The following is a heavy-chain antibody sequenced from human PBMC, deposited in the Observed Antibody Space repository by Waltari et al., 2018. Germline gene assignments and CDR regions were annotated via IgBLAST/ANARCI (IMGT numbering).Heavy chain of an antibody. J-gene: IGHJ4*02. CDR3: AKPGIVLMVYAIGLDY. V-gene: IGHV3-23*01. Sequence: EVQLLESGGGLVQPGGSLRLSCAASGFTFSSYAMSWVRQAPGKGLEWVSAISGSGGSTYYADSVKGRFTISRDNSKNTLYLQMNSLRAEDTAVYYCAKPGIVLMVYAIGLDYWGQGTLVTVSS. D-gene: IGHD2-8*01. CDR1: GFTFSSYA. CDR2: ISGSGGST.